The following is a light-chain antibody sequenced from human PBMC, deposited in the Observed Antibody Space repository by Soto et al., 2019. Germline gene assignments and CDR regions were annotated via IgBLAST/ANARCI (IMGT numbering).Light chain of an antibody. V-gene: IGLV1-40*01. J-gene: IGLJ2*01. CDR1: SSNIGAGYD. CDR3: QSYDSSLSAVV. Sequence: QLVLTQPPSVSGAPGQRVTISCTGSSSNIGAGYDAHWYQQLPGRAPKLLIYGTINRPSGVPDRFSGSKSGTSASLAITGLQTEDEADYYCQSYDSSLSAVVFGGGTKLTVL. CDR2: GTI.